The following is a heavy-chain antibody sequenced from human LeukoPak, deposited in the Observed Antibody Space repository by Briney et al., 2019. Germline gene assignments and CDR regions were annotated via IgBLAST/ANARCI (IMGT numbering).Heavy chain of an antibody. CDR3: AIGNGYNSRYFDY. J-gene: IGHJ4*02. Sequence: SETLSLTCTVSGDSVSSGGSFWPWIRQHPGRGLEWIGFIHSGVSAYYNPSLKSRVTISVDTSQNQFSLKLTSVTAADTAVYYCAIGNGYNSRYFDYWGQGTLVTVSS. CDR2: IHSGVSA. D-gene: IGHD5-24*01. CDR1: GDSVSSGGSF. V-gene: IGHV4-31*03.